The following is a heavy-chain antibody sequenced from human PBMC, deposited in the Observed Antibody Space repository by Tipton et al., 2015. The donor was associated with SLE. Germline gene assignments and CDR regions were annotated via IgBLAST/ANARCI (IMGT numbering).Heavy chain of an antibody. J-gene: IGHJ4*02. CDR3: AKDRCGGGGVGFASYLAL. Sequence: SLRLSCAASGFTFSNYWMSWVRQAPGKGLEWVSAITSGGSTYYADSVTGRFTISRDNSKNTLNLQMNSLRAEETAVYYCAKDRCGGGGVGFASYLALGGQGTPVPVSP. CDR2: ITSGGST. D-gene: IGHD2-21*01. V-gene: IGHV3-23*01. CDR1: GFTFSNYW.